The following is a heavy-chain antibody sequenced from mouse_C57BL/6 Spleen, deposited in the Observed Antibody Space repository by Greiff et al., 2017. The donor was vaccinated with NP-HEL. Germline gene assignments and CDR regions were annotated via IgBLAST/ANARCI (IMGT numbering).Heavy chain of an antibody. D-gene: IGHD1-1*01. V-gene: IGHV1-64*01. Sequence: QVQLQQSGAELVKPGASVKLSCKASGYTFTSYWMHWVKQRPGQGLEWIGMIHPNSGSTNYNEKFKSKATLTVDKSSSTAYMQLSSLTSEDSAVYYCAREDYGSKFAYWGQGTLVTVSA. CDR2: IHPNSGST. CDR1: GYTFTSYW. J-gene: IGHJ3*01. CDR3: AREDYGSKFAY.